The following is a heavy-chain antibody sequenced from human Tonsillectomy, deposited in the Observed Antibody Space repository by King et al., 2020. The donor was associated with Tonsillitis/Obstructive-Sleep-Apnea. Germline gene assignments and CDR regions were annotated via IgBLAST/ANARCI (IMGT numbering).Heavy chain of an antibody. CDR3: AKDPADDFWSGRPTNYFDS. V-gene: IGHV3-23*04. Sequence: QLVQSGGGLVPPGGSLRISCAASGFTFSGYAMSWVRQAPGKGLEWVSAIVGGGDTTYYADSVKGRFTISRDNSKNMVHLQMNSLSAEDTAVYYCAKDPADDFWSGRPTNYFDSWGQGSLVTVSS. J-gene: IGHJ4*02. D-gene: IGHD3-3*01. CDR1: GFTFSGYA. CDR2: IVGGGDTT.